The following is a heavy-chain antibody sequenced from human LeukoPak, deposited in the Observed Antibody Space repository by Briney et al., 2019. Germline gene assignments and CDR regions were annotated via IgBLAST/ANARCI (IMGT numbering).Heavy chain of an antibody. CDR1: GGSISSSSYY. CDR2: IYYSGST. CDR3: ARDRYYYDSSGYSLDY. Sequence: SETLSLTCTVSGGSISSSSYYWGWIRQPPGKGLEWIGSIYYSGSTYYNPSLKSRVTISVDTSKNQFSLKLSSVTAADTAVYYCARDRYYYDSSGYSLDYWGRGTLVTVSS. D-gene: IGHD3-22*01. J-gene: IGHJ4*02. V-gene: IGHV4-39*07.